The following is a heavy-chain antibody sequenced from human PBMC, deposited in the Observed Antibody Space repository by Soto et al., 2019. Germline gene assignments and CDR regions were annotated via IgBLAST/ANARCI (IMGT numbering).Heavy chain of an antibody. CDR1: GFTFSSYA. CDR3: ARRKGEGGFDI. V-gene: IGHV3-30-3*01. Sequence: GSLRLSCAASGFTFSSYAMHWVRQAPGKGLEWVAVISYDGSNKYYADSVKGRFTISRDDAKNSLYVQLNSLRAEDTAVYYCARRKGEGGFDIWGQGTMVTVSS. CDR2: ISYDGSNK. J-gene: IGHJ3*02. D-gene: IGHD3-16*01.